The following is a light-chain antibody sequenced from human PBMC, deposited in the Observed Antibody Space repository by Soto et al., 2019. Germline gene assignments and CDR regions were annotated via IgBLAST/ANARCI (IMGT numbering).Light chain of an antibody. CDR1: QSVFFSSYNKDF. Sequence: DIVMTQSPDSLAVSLGERATINCKSSQSVFFSSYNKDFLAWYQQKPGQPPKLLIYWASTREAGVPDRFSGSGSGTDLPLTISRLQAAHVALYYCQQSCSTPLTFGGGKKVEIK. V-gene: IGKV4-1*01. CDR2: WAS. CDR3: QQSCSTPLT. J-gene: IGKJ4*01.